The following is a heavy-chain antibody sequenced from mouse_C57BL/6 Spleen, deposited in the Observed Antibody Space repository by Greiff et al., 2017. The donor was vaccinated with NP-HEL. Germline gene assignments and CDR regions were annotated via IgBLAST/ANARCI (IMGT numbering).Heavy chain of an antibody. CDR3: TRNYGSSSWFAY. V-gene: IGHV1-15*01. J-gene: IGHJ3*01. CDR2: IDPETGGT. Sequence: VQLQQSGAELVRPGASVTLSCKASGYTFTDYEMHWVKQTPVHGLEWIGAIDPETGGTAYNQKFKGKAILTADKSSSTAYMELRSLTSEDSAVYYCTRNYGSSSWFAYWGKGTLVTVSA. CDR1: GYTFTDYE. D-gene: IGHD1-1*01.